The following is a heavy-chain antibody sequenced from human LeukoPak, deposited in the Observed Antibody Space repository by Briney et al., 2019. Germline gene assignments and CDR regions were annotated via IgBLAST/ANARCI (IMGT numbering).Heavy chain of an antibody. D-gene: IGHD6-13*01. CDR3: ARGWGSSWYYFDC. J-gene: IGHJ4*02. CDR2: VSYSGST. CDR1: GDSIGSYY. V-gene: IGHV4-59*01. Sequence: SETLSLTCTVSGDSIGSYYWSWIRQPPGKGLEWIGYVSYSGSTNYNPSLKSRVHISVDTSKNQFSLRLTSATAADTAVYYCARGWGSSWYYFDCWGQGILVTVSS.